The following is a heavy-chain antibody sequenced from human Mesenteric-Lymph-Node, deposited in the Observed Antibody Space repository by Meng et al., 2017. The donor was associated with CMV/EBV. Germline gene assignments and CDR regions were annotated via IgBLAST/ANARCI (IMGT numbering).Heavy chain of an antibody. CDR1: GYSVTSYW. Sequence: ISCKGCGYSVTSYWISWVRQMPGKGREWMGRIDPSDSYTNYSPSFQGHVTISADKSISTAYLQWSSLKASDTAMYYCARPTVAGHPDYWGQGTLVTVSS. D-gene: IGHD6-19*01. CDR2: IDPSDSYT. CDR3: ARPTVAGHPDY. J-gene: IGHJ4*02. V-gene: IGHV5-10-1*01.